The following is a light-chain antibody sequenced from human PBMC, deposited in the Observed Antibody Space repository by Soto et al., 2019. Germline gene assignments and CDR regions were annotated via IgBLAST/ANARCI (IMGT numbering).Light chain of an antibody. V-gene: IGKV3-20*01. Sequence: DIVLTHSPGTLSLSPGDRATLSSRASQTVSSNFLAWYQQRPAQAPRLLTHGASTRATGITDRFSGSVSGTDFTLTISGLEPEDFAVYYCQQYGSSPATFGQGTKVDI. CDR2: GAS. CDR3: QQYGSSPAT. J-gene: IGKJ1*01. CDR1: QTVSSNF.